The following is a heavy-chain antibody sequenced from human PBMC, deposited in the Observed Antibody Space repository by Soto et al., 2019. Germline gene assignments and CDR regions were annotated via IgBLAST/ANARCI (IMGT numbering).Heavy chain of an antibody. CDR2: IIPIIGII. J-gene: IGHJ5*02. CDR3: AGDPDSHYNDSHASSYP. V-gene: IGHV1-69*08. Sequence: QVQLVQSGAEVKKPGSSVKVSCKASGGTFSTYTITWVRQAPGQGLEWVGRIIPIIGIINYAQKFQGRVTITADKFTGTAYMELTRLRSDDTAVYYCAGDPDSHYNDSHASSYPWGQGTLVTVSS. CDR1: GGTFSTYT. D-gene: IGHD3-22*01.